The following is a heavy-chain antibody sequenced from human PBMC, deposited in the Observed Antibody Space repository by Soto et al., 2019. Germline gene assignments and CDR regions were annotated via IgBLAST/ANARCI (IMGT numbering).Heavy chain of an antibody. CDR3: ARIPPLSSYYDFWSGYYYEYYFDY. D-gene: IGHD3-3*01. J-gene: IGHJ4*02. Sequence: LSLTCAVSGYSISSGYYWGWIRQPPGKGLEWIGSIYHSGSTYYNPSLKSRVTISVDTSKNQFSLKLSSVTAADTAVYYCARIPPLSSYYDFWSGYYYEYYFDYWGQGTLVTVSS. CDR1: GYSISSGYY. CDR2: IYHSGST. V-gene: IGHV4-38-2*01.